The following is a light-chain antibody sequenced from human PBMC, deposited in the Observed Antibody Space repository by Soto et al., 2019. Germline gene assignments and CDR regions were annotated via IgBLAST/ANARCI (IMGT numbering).Light chain of an antibody. CDR2: DVS. J-gene: IGLJ1*01. V-gene: IGLV2-11*01. Sequence: QSALTQPRSVSGSPGQSVTNSCTGTSSDVGGYNYVSWYQQHPGKAPKLMIYDVSKRPSGVPDRFSGSKSGNTASLTISGLQAEDEADYYCCSYAGPRYVFGTGTKLTVL. CDR3: CSYAGPRYV. CDR1: SSDVGGYNY.